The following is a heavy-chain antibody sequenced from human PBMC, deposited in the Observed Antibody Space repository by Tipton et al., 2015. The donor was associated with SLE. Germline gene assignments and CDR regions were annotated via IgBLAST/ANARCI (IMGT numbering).Heavy chain of an antibody. D-gene: IGHD2-8*01. CDR1: GGSISSSSYY. J-gene: IGHJ3*02. CDR3: ARELTYLGAFDI. Sequence: TLSLTCTVSGGSISSSSYYWGWIRQPPGKGLEWIGSIYYSGSTNYNPSLKSRVTTSVDTSKNQFSLKLSSVTAADTAVYYCARELTYLGAFDIWGQGTMVTVSS. V-gene: IGHV4-39*07. CDR2: IYYSGST.